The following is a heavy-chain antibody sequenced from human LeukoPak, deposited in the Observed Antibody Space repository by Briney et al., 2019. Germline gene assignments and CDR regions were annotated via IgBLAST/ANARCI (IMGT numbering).Heavy chain of an antibody. V-gene: IGHV4-59*11. CDR3: AREGAVGVITLDDAFDI. D-gene: IGHD3-16*02. CDR1: GGSINSHQ. Sequence: SETLSLTCTVSGGSINSHQWSWIRQPPGKALEWIGNIYSSGSANYNPSLKSRVIISVDTSKNQFSLKLSPVTAADTAVYYCAREGAVGVITLDDAFDIWGQGTMVTVSS. J-gene: IGHJ3*02. CDR2: IYSSGSA.